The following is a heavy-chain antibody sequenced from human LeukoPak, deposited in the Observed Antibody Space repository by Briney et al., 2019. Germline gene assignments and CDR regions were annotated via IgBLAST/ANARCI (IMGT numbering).Heavy chain of an antibody. CDR3: AREACNSGTCDAFDI. J-gene: IGHJ3*02. Sequence: PSETLSLTCAVYGGSFSGYYWSWIRQPPGKGLEWIGEINHSGSTNYNPSLKSRVSMSVDTSKNQFSLKMTSVTAADTAVYYCAREACNSGTCDAFDIWGQGTMVTVSS. CDR1: GGSFSGYY. CDR2: INHSGST. D-gene: IGHD2/OR15-2a*01. V-gene: IGHV4-34*01.